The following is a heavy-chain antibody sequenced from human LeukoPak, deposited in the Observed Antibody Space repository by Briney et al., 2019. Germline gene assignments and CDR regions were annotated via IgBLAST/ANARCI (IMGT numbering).Heavy chain of an antibody. V-gene: IGHV3-21*04. Sequence: GGSLRLSCAASGFTFSSYSMNWVRQAPGKGLEWVSSISSSTNYIYYADSVKGRFTISRDNSKNTLYLQMNSLRAEDTAVYYCAKDDGWVQYANWGQGTLVTVSS. D-gene: IGHD5-24*01. CDR1: GFTFSSYS. CDR3: AKDDGWVQYAN. CDR2: ISSSTNYI. J-gene: IGHJ4*02.